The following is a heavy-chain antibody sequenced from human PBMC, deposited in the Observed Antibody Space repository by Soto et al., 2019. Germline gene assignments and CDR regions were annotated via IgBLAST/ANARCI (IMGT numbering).Heavy chain of an antibody. J-gene: IGHJ6*02. CDR1: GGTFSSYT. V-gene: IGHV1-69*02. D-gene: IGHD2-2*02. CDR2: IIPILGIA. CDR3: ARPPQKWAVVPAAIGPHGMDV. Sequence: SVKVSCKASGGTFSSYTISWVRQAPGQGLEWMGRIIPILGIANYAQKFQGRVTITADKSTSTAYMELSSLRSEDTAVYYCARPPQKWAVVPAAIGPHGMDVWG.